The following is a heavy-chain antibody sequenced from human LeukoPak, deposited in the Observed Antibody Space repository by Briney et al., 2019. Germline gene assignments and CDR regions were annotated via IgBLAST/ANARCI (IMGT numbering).Heavy chain of an antibody. CDR3: ARDVVGSLDY. CDR1: GFTFSTYW. J-gene: IGHJ4*02. CDR2: IKGDKSAK. D-gene: IGHD1-26*01. Sequence: PGGSLRLSCAASGFTFSTYWMAWVRQAPGKGLEWVANIKGDKSAKHQADSVKGRFTISRDNAQSSVYLQTSSLRGEDTAVYYCARDVVGSLDYWGQGTLVTVSS. V-gene: IGHV3-7*01.